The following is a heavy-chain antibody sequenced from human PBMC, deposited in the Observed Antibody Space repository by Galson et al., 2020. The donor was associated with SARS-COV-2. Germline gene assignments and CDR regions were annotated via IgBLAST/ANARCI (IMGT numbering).Heavy chain of an antibody. J-gene: IGHJ4*02. CDR3: ARLTYHYDTRGYYLLDQ. CDR1: GGSIRNYY. V-gene: IGHV4-59*08. Sequence: SETLSLTCTVSGGSIRNYYWSWIRQSPEKGLEWMGYVYYSGSTNYNPSLESRLAISVDMSTNQFSLRLRSVTAADTGVYYCARLTYHYDTRGYYLLDQWGQGILVTVSS. CDR2: VYYSGST. D-gene: IGHD3-22*01.